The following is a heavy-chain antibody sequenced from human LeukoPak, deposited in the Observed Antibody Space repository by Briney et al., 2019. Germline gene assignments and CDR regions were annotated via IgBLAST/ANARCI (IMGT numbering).Heavy chain of an antibody. D-gene: IGHD6-19*01. J-gene: IGHJ4*02. CDR1: GFTFDDYA. CDR3: ARGLAGFDY. CDR2: IYSGGST. V-gene: IGHV3-53*04. Sequence: PGGSLRLSCAASGFTFDDYAMHWVRQAPGRGLKWVSVIYSGGSTYYADSVKGRFTISRHNSKNTLYLQMNSLRAEDTAVYYCARGLAGFDYWGQGTLVTVSS.